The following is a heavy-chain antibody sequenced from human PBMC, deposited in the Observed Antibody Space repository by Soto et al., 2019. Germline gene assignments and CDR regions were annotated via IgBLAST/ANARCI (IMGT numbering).Heavy chain of an antibody. J-gene: IGHJ3*02. CDR3: ARGRTFRGSHAFDI. CDR2: MNPNSGNT. V-gene: IGHV1-8*02. CDR1: GYTFTGYY. D-gene: IGHD3-10*01. Sequence: ASVKVSCKASGYTFTGYYMHWVRQATGQGLEWMGWMNPNSGNTGYAQKFQGRVTMTRNTSISTAYMELSSLRSEDTAVYYCARGRTFRGSHAFDIWGQGTMVTVSS.